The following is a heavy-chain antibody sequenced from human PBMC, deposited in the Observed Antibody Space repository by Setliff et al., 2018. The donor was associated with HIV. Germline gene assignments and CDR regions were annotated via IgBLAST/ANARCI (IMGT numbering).Heavy chain of an antibody. J-gene: IGHJ4*02. CDR1: GGSISSSSYY. CDR3: ARAVQLGYFDY. D-gene: IGHD6-6*01. V-gene: IGHV4-39*07. Sequence: SETLSLTCTVSGGSISSSSYYWGWIRQPPGKGLEWIGSIYYSGSTYYNPSLKSRVTISVDKSKNQFSLNLSSVTAADTAVYYCARAVQLGYFDYWGQGTLVTVSS. CDR2: IYYSGST.